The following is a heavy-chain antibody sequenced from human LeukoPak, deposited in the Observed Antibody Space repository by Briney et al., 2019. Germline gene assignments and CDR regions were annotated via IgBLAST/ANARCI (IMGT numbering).Heavy chain of an antibody. CDR3: TTLSYDIHY. V-gene: IGHV3-15*01. CDR2: IKSNPDGGAT. Sequence: GGSLRLSCAASGFTFKTCMIWVRQAPGKGLEWVGRIKSNPDGGATEYAVPVKGRFTISRDDSKNTLYLQMNSLKTEDTAVYYCTTLSYDIHYWGQGTLVAVSS. J-gene: IGHJ4*02. CDR1: GFTFKTC. D-gene: IGHD3-9*01.